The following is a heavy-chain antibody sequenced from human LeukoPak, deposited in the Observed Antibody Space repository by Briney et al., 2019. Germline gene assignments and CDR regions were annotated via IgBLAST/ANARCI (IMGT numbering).Heavy chain of an antibody. CDR2: ISGSGGST. D-gene: IGHD3-10*01. Sequence: SGGSLRLSCAASGFTFSSYAMIWVRQAPGKGLEWVSGISGSGGSTYYADSVKGRFTISRDNSKNTLYLQMSSLRAEDTAVYYCAKMEGFYYGSGSYSLDYWGQGTLVTVSS. CDR1: GFTFSSYA. J-gene: IGHJ4*02. V-gene: IGHV3-23*01. CDR3: AKMEGFYYGSGSYSLDY.